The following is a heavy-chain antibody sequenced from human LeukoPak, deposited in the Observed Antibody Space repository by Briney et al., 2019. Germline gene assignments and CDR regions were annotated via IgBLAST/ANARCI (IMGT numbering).Heavy chain of an antibody. J-gene: IGHJ4*02. V-gene: IGHV4-61*02. CDR3: AKHYMGSSYNRGLDY. CDR2: ISSSGST. D-gene: IGHD3-10*01. Sequence: SETLSLTCTVSGDSISSGDYDWSWIRQPAGKGLEWIGRISSSGSTNYNPSLKSRVTISVDTSKNQFSLKLSSVTAADTAVYYCAKHYMGSSYNRGLDYWGQGTLVTVSS. CDR1: GDSISSGDYD.